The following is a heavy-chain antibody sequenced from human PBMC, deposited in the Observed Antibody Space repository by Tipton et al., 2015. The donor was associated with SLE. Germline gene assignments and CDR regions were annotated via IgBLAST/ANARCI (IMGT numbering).Heavy chain of an antibody. CDR1: GAFSGYF. CDR2: IDDSGTT. V-gene: IGHV4-59*01. Sequence: TLSLTCTVSGAFSGYFWSWVRQPPGKGLEWIGYIDDSGTTNFNPFLKSRVIMSEDTSKNQFSLRLSSVTAADTAVYYCARGLSQDNWGQGTLVTVSS. J-gene: IGHJ4*02. CDR3: ARGLSQDN.